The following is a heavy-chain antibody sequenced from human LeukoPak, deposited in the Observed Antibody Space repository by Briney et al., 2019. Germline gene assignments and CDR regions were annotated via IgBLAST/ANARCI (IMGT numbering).Heavy chain of an antibody. J-gene: IGHJ4*02. V-gene: IGHV3-23*01. Sequence: GGSLRLSCAASGFTFSSYSMNWVRQAPGKGLEWVSAISGSGGSTYYADSVKGRFTISRDNSKNTLYLQMNSLRAEDTAVYYCAKFNRFTMVRGVMRYFDYWGQGTLVTVSS. CDR2: ISGSGGST. CDR3: AKFNRFTMVRGVMRYFDY. D-gene: IGHD3-10*01. CDR1: GFTFSSYS.